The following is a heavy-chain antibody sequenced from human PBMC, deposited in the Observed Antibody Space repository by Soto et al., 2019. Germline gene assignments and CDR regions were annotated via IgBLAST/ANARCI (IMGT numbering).Heavy chain of an antibody. CDR2: IYPGDSDT. D-gene: IGHD3-22*01. V-gene: IGHV5-51*01. J-gene: IGHJ4*02. Sequence: GESLKICCKGSGYSFTSYWIGWVRQMPGKGLEWMGIIYPGDSDTRYSPSFQGQVTISADKSISTAYLQWSSLKASDTAMYYCARQDYYDSSGYYNEEYYFDYWGQGTLVTVSS. CDR3: ARQDYYDSSGYYNEEYYFDY. CDR1: GYSFTSYW.